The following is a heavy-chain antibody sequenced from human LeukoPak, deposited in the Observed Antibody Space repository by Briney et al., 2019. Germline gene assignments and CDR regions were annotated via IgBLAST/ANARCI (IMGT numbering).Heavy chain of an antibody. CDR3: PRGGANYMNYGWFHP. V-gene: IGHV4-4*07. J-gene: IGHJ5*02. CDR1: GGSISAYH. CDR2: IYTSGST. Sequence: PSETLSHTCSVSGGSISAYHWAWIRQPAGKGLEWIGRIYTSGSTDYNPSLKSRVTISVDTSKDQFSLKLASLTAADTAVYYCPRGGANYMNYGWFHPWGQGTLVTVSS. D-gene: IGHD1-7*01.